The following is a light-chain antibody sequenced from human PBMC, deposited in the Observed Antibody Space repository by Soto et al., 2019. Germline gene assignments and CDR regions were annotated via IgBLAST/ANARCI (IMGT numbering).Light chain of an antibody. J-gene: IGKJ2*01. V-gene: IGKV3-20*01. CDR3: QQYGSSPSYT. Sequence: EIVLTQSPGTLSLSPGEIATPSCRASQSVSSAYLAWYHKKPGQAPRLLIYGASSRATGIPDRFSGSGSGTDFTLTISRLEPEDFAVYYCQQYGSSPSYTFGQGTKLEIK. CDR2: GAS. CDR1: QSVSSAY.